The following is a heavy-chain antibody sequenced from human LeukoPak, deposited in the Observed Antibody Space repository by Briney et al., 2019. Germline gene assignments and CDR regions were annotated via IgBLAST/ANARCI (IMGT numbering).Heavy chain of an antibody. J-gene: IGHJ4*02. D-gene: IGHD5-18*01. Sequence: GGSLRLSCAASGFTFSSYAMSWVRQAPGKGLEWVSAISGSGGSTYYADSVKGRFTISRDNSKNTLCLQMNSLRAEDTAVYYCARDSYGTLDYWGQGTLVTVSS. CDR2: ISGSGGST. CDR1: GFTFSSYA. V-gene: IGHV3-23*01. CDR3: ARDSYGTLDY.